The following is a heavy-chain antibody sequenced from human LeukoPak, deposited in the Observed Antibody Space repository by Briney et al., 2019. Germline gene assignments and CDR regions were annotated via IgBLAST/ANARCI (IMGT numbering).Heavy chain of an antibody. V-gene: IGHV3-48*01. CDR2: ISSSSSNI. Sequence: GGSLRLSCAASGFTFSSYSMNWVRQAPGKGLEWVSYISSSSSNIYYTDSVKGRFTISRDNAKNSLHLQMNSLRAEDTAVYYCARDRYSSGWYDPPETNSYYMDVWAKGTTVTVSS. CDR1: GFTFSSYS. CDR3: ARDRYSSGWYDPPETNSYYMDV. D-gene: IGHD6-19*01. J-gene: IGHJ6*03.